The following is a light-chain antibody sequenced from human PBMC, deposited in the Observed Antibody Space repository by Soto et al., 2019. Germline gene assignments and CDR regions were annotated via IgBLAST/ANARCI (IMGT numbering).Light chain of an antibody. V-gene: IGKV3-20*01. Sequence: EVVLTQSPGTLSLSPRERATLSCRASQSVSNNYLAWYQHKPGQAPRLLIYGASNRAPGSPDRFSGSGSGPDSALTISRLEPEDFAVYYCQQYAASPRTFGQGTLVEVK. CDR2: GAS. CDR1: QSVSNNY. CDR3: QQYAASPRT. J-gene: IGKJ1*01.